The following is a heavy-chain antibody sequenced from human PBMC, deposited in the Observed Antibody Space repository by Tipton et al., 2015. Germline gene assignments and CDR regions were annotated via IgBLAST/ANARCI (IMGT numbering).Heavy chain of an antibody. CDR3: ARLRETYGSDSDNWFDP. CDR1: GDAISSHY. CDR2: IYYSGST. V-gene: IGHV4-59*11. Sequence: TLSLTCNVSGDAISSHYWSWIRQPPGKGLEWIGNIYYSGSTKYNPSLKNRVTISVDTSKNQFSLKLSSVTAADTAVYYCARLRETYGSDSDNWFDPWGQGPLVTVSS. J-gene: IGHJ5*02. D-gene: IGHD3-10*01.